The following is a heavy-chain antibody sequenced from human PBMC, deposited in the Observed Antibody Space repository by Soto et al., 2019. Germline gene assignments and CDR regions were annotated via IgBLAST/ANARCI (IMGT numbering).Heavy chain of an antibody. CDR2: INPSGGSA. CDR3: ARDRGWFDP. CDR1: GYTFTSYY. V-gene: IGHV1-46*01. Sequence: QVQLVQSGAEVKKPGASVKVSCKASGYTFTSYYMHWVRQAPGQGLEWMGIINPSGGSASYAQKFQGRVTMTRDTSTSTDYMELSSLRSEDTAGYYCARDRGWFDPWGQGTLVTVSS. J-gene: IGHJ5*02.